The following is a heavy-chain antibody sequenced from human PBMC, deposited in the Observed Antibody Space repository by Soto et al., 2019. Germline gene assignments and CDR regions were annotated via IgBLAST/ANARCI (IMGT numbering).Heavy chain of an antibody. V-gene: IGHV3-23*01. CDR1: GFPFISYA. J-gene: IGHJ5*02. CDR2: ISGNGDKT. Sequence: EVQLLESGGGLVQPGESLRLSCAASGFPFISYAMSWVRQAPGRGPEWVSSISGNGDKTYYADAVKGRFTITSDSSKNTVYLQMNSLRVDDTAIYYCAKEPRSGWYNLGWFDPWGQGTLVTVSS. CDR3: AKEPRSGWYNLGWFDP. D-gene: IGHD6-19*01.